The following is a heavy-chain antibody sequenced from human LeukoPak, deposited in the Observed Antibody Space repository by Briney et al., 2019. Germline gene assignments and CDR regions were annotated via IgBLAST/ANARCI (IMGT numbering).Heavy chain of an antibody. D-gene: IGHD6-13*01. J-gene: IGHJ4*02. Sequence: SETLSLTCTVSGASMSNHYWSWIRQPPGKGLEWIGYIYDSETTNYNPSLKSRVTMSVDTSKNQFSLKLSSVTAADTVLYYCASRPSGSTWYGVFDYWSRGTLVTVSS. V-gene: IGHV4-59*11. CDR3: ASRPSGSTWYGVFDY. CDR2: IYDSETT. CDR1: GASMSNHY.